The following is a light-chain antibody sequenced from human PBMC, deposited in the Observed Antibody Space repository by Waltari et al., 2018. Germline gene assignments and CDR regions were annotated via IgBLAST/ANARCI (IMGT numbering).Light chain of an antibody. CDR2: DAS. CDR3: LQDYNYPLT. Sequence: DIQMTQSPSSVSASVGDRVTLTCRASQGISSRLAWYQQKPGKAPKLLIYDASSLHNWVPSRFSGSGSGTDFTLTISSLQPEDFATYYCLQDYNYPLTFGQGTKVEIK. CDR1: QGISSR. V-gene: IGKV1-12*01. J-gene: IGKJ1*01.